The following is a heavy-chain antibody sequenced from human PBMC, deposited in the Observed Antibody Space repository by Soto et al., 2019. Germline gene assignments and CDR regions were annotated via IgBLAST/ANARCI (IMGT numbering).Heavy chain of an antibody. V-gene: IGHV5-51*01. CDR3: AKTGGTSLYGIVY. CDR1: GYSFTNYW. Sequence: GESLKISCKGSGYSFTNYWIGWVRQMSGKVLEWMGIIYPGDSDTRYSPSFQGQVTISVDKSISTAYLQWSSLKASDTAMYYCAKTGGTSLYGIVYWGQGXQVTVYS. CDR2: IYPGDSDT. D-gene: IGHD2-2*01. J-gene: IGHJ4*02.